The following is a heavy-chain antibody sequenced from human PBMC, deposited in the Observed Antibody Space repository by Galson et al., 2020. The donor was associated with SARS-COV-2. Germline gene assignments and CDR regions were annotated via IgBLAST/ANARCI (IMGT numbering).Heavy chain of an antibody. D-gene: IGHD1-20*01. Sequence: GGSLRLSCAASGFTFSSYAMSWVRQAPGKGLEWVSAISGSGGSTYYADSVKGRFTISRDNSKNTLYLQMNSLRAEDTAVYYCAKAPLNPHRDSRITGATPGDWYFDLWGRGTLVTVSS. CDR2: ISGSGGST. CDR1: GFTFSSYA. CDR3: AKAPLNPHRDSRITGATPGDWYFDL. J-gene: IGHJ2*01. V-gene: IGHV3-23*01.